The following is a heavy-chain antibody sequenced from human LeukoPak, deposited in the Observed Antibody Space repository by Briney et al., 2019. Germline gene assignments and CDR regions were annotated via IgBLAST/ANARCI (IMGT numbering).Heavy chain of an antibody. CDR3: AREEGGKLGIDYYFDY. J-gene: IGHJ4*02. D-gene: IGHD7-27*01. Sequence: GGSLRLSCAASGFTISSYSMNWVRQAPGKGLEWVSSISSSSIYIYYADSVKGRFTISRDNAKNSLYLQMNSLRAEDTAMYYCAREEGGKLGIDYYFDYWAREPWSPSPQ. V-gene: IGHV3-21*06. CDR1: GFTISSYS. CDR2: ISSSSIYI.